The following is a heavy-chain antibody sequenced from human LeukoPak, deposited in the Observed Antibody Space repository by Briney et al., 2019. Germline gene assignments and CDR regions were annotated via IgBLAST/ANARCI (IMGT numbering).Heavy chain of an antibody. Sequence: SETLSLTCTVSGGSISSSSYYWGWIRQPPGKGLEWIGSIYYSGSTYYNPSLKSRVTISVDTSKNQFSLKLSSVTAADTAVYYCASPVYDILTGYLYYFDYWGQGTLVTVSS. CDR2: IYYSGST. J-gene: IGHJ4*02. D-gene: IGHD3-9*01. V-gene: IGHV4-39*01. CDR1: GGSISSSSYY. CDR3: ASPVYDILTGYLYYFDY.